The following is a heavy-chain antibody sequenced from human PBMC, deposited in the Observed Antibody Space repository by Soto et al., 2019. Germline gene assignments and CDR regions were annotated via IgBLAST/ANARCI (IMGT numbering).Heavy chain of an antibody. D-gene: IGHD6-13*01. CDR3: ARPTIAAAGPPDY. J-gene: IGHJ4*02. Sequence: GGSLRLSCAASGFTFSSYGMHWVRQAPGKGLEWVAVIWHDGSNKYYADSVKGRFTISRDNSKNTLYLQMNSLRAEDTAVYYCARPTIAAAGPPDYWGQGTLVTVSS. CDR1: GFTFSSYG. CDR2: IWHDGSNK. V-gene: IGHV3-33*01.